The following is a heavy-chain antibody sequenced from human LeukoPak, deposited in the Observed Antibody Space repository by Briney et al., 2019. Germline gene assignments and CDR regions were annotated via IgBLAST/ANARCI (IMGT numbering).Heavy chain of an antibody. CDR3: ASGEGAY. J-gene: IGHJ4*02. D-gene: IGHD3-16*01. V-gene: IGHV3-30-3*01. CDR2: ISYDGSNK. CDR1: GFTVSSNY. Sequence: PGGSLRLSCAASGFTVSSNYMSWVRQAPGKGLEWVAVISYDGSNKYYADSVKGRFTISRDNSKNTLYLQMNSLRAEDTAVYYCASGEGAYWGQGTLVTVSS.